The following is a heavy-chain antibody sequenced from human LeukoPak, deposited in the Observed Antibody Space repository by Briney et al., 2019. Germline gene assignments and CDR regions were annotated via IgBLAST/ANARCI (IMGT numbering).Heavy chain of an antibody. J-gene: IGHJ4*02. Sequence: GGSLRLSCAASGFIFSDYAMHWVRQAPGKGLEWVAIISHDGTNKYRADSVKGRFTISRDNSKNTLYLQVNSLIDEDTAVYLCARDFGGLRWNYYFDYWGQGTLVTVSS. CDR2: ISHDGTNK. CDR1: GFIFSDYA. CDR3: ARDFGGLRWNYYFDY. D-gene: IGHD4-23*01. V-gene: IGHV3-30*04.